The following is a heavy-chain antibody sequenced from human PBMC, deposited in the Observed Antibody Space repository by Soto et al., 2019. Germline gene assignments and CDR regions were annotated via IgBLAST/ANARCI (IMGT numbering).Heavy chain of an antibody. D-gene: IGHD2-2*01. CDR2: ISAYNGNT. V-gene: IGHV1-18*01. CDR1: GYTFTSYG. Sequence: QVQLVQSGAEVKKPGASVKVSCKASGYTFTSYGISWVRQAPGQGLEWMGWISAYNGNTNYAQKLQGRVTMTTDTSTSTAYMELRSLRSDDTAVYYCVRDDGVVPAAMPGRYYYYMDVWGKGTTVTVSS. J-gene: IGHJ6*03. CDR3: VRDDGVVPAAMPGRYYYYMDV.